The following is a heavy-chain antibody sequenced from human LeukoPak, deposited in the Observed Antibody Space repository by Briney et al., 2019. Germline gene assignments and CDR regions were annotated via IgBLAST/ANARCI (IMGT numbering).Heavy chain of an antibody. CDR1: GGSMTSYY. J-gene: IGHJ4*02. V-gene: IGHV4-59*08. CDR3: ARLTAAGTVGY. D-gene: IGHD6-13*01. CDR2: IFYSGST. Sequence: PSETLSLTCTVSGGSMTSYYWSWIRQPPGKGLEWIGYIFYSGSTYYNPSLKSRVTISVDTSKNQFSLRLSSVTAADTAIYYCARLTAAGTVGYWGQGTLVTVSS.